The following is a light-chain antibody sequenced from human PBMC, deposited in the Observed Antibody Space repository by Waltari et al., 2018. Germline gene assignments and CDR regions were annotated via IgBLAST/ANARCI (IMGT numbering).Light chain of an antibody. V-gene: IGKV4-1*01. CDR2: WAS. CDR1: QSVLSTSTGKSY. J-gene: IGKJ1*01. CDR3: QQYYDTPWT. Sequence: DIVMAQSPDSLAVSLGERATINCGSSQSVLSTSTGKSYLAWYQRKPGQPPKLLIYWASTRESGVPDRFSGSGSGTDFTLTISSLQAEDVAVYYCQQYYDTPWTFGQGTKVEIK.